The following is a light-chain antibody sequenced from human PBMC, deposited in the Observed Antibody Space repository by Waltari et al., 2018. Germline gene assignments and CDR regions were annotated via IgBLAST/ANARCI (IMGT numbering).Light chain of an antibody. Sequence: EIVLTQSPGTLSLSPGESATLSCRASPSIGIYLAWYQQKPGQAPRLLMYHASSRATGIPDRFSGSESGTDFSLTISRLEPEDFAVYYCQKDESLPATFGQGTKVEIK. CDR1: PSIGIY. V-gene: IGKV3-20*01. CDR2: HAS. CDR3: QKDESLPAT. J-gene: IGKJ1*01.